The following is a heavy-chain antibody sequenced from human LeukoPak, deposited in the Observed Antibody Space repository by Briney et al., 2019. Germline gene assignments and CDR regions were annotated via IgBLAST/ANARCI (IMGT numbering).Heavy chain of an antibody. D-gene: IGHD6-19*01. Sequence: GGSLRLSCAASGFTVSSNYMSWVRQAPGKGLEYVSAISSNGGSTYYADSVKGRFTISRDNSKNTLYLQMSSLRAEDTAVYYCVKTLAVAAPFDYWGQGTLVTVSS. V-gene: IGHV3-64D*06. CDR2: ISSNGGST. CDR3: VKTLAVAAPFDY. J-gene: IGHJ4*02. CDR1: GFTVSSNY.